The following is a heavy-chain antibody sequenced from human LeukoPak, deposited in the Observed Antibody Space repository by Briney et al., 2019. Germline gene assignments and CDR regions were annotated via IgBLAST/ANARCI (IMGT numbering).Heavy chain of an antibody. J-gene: IGHJ4*02. D-gene: IGHD3-3*01. V-gene: IGHV3-30*18. CDR3: ANFGYFDY. Sequence: GGSLRLSCAASGFTFSSYSMNWVRQAPGKGLEWVAVISYDGSNKYYADSVKGRFTISRDNSKNTLYLQMNSLRAEDTAVYYCANFGYFDYWGQGTLVTVSS. CDR2: ISYDGSNK. CDR1: GFTFSSYS.